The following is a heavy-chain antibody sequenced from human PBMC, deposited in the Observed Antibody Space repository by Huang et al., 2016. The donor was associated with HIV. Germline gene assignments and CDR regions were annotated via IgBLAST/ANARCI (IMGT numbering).Heavy chain of an antibody. D-gene: IGHD2-15*01. CDR3: ATLPPVNYGRSGGRVRDY. V-gene: IGHV1-8*01. J-gene: IGHJ4*02. CDR2: MNPNSGNT. CDR1: GYTLSNYD. Sequence: QVQLVQSGAEVKKPGASVKVSCKASGYTLSNYDINWVRQAPGQGLEWRGWMNPNSGNTGYARKVQGRVTMTRSTSISTAYMELSRLRFEDTAVYYCATLPPVNYGRSGGRVRDYWGQGSLVTVSS.